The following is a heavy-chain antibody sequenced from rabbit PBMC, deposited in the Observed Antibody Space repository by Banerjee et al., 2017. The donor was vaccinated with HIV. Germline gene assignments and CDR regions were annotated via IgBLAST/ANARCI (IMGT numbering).Heavy chain of an antibody. Sequence: QEQLEESGGDLVKPGASLTLTCTASGFSFNSSYWICWVRQAPGKGPEWVACIYTGSSGSTYYASWAKGRFTISKTSSTTVTLQMTSLTAADTATYFCARDNRDGGYPYPNLWGQGTLVTVS. CDR3: ARDNRDGGYPYPNL. D-gene: IGHD6-1*01. J-gene: IGHJ4*01. V-gene: IGHV1S45*01. CDR2: IYTGSSGST. CDR1: GFSFNSSYW.